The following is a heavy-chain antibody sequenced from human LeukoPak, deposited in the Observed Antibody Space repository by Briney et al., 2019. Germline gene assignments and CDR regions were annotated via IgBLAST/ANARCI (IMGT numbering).Heavy chain of an antibody. CDR2: IKKDGSEQ. V-gene: IGHV3-7*04. CDR3: SRGGTYYVLDEGHY. D-gene: IGHD1-26*01. CDR1: GVTFNNYW. J-gene: IGHJ4*02. Sequence: PGGSLRLSCAASGVTFNNYWMNWVRQAPGKGPEWVANIKKDGSEQYYVDSVKGRFTISRDNAKNSLYLQMNSLRAEDTAVYYCSRGGTYYVLDEGHYWGQGTLVTVSS.